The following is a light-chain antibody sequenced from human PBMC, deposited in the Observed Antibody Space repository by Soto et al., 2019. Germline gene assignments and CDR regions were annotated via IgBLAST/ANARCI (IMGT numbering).Light chain of an antibody. Sequence: QSALTQPASVSGSPGQSITIPCTGTSSDVGGYNLVSWYQQHPGKAPKLMIFEGSKRPSGVSNRFSGSKSGNTASLTISGLQAEDESDYYCCSYATGDSAVFGGGTQLTVL. CDR2: EGS. CDR3: CSYATGDSAV. V-gene: IGLV2-23*01. J-gene: IGLJ7*01. CDR1: SSDVGGYNL.